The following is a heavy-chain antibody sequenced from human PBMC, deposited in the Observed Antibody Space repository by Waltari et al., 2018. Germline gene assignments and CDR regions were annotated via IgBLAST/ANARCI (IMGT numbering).Heavy chain of an antibody. D-gene: IGHD1-26*01. J-gene: IGHJ6*02. CDR3: AACELPHYYYGMDV. CDR2: IVVCSGNT. Sequence: QMQLVQSGPEVKKPGTSVKVSCKASGFTFTSSAMQWVRQARGQRLEWIGWIVVCSGNTNSAQKFQERVTLTRERCTSTAYMELSSLRAEDPAVYYCAACELPHYYYGMDVWGQGTTVTVSS. V-gene: IGHV1-58*02. CDR1: GFTFTSSA.